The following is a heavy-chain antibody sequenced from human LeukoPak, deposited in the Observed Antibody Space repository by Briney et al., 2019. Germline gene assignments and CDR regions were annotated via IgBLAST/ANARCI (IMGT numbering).Heavy chain of an antibody. V-gene: IGHV3-33*01. Sequence: TGGPLRLSCAASGFTFSSYGMHWVRQAPGKGLEWVAVIWYDGSNKYYADSVKGRFTISRDNSKNTLYLQMNSLRAEDTAVYYCARDGYDSSGYYFNYWGQGTLVTVSS. CDR1: GFTFSSYG. CDR3: ARDGYDSSGYYFNY. CDR2: IWYDGSNK. J-gene: IGHJ4*02. D-gene: IGHD3-22*01.